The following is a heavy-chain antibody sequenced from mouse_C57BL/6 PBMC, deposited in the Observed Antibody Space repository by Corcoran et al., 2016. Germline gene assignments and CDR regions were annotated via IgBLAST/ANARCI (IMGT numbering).Heavy chain of an antibody. D-gene: IGHD1-1*01. CDR1: GYTFTDYY. Sequence: EVQLQQSGPELVKPGASVKISCKASGYTFTDYYMNWVKQSHGKSLEWIGDINPNNGGTSYNQKFKGKATLTVDKSSSTAYMELRSLTSEDSAVYYCARLTYGGAMDYWGQGTSVTVPS. CDR3: ARLTYGGAMDY. J-gene: IGHJ4*01. CDR2: INPNNGGT. V-gene: IGHV1-26*01.